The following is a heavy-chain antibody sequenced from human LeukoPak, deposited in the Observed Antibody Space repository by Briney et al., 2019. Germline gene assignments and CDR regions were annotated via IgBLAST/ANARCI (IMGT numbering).Heavy chain of an antibody. J-gene: IGHJ4*02. D-gene: IGHD5-12*01. CDR1: GGTISTSNYY. V-gene: IGHV4-39*07. Sequence: PSETLSLTCTVAGGTISTSNYYWGWIRQPPGKGLEWIGEINDGRSTTYNPSRQSAVTMSVDTSTNQISLKMTSVTAADRAIYSCARHTWQWLPFADWGQGTQVTIPS. CDR2: INDGRST. CDR3: ARHTWQWLPFAD.